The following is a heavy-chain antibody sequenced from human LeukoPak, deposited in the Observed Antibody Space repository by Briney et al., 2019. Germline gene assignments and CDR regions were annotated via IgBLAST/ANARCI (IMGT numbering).Heavy chain of an antibody. Sequence: GGSLRLSCAASRFTFDDYAMHWVRQAPGKGLEWVSLISGGGKTYYADSVKGRFIVSRDNSKNSLYLQMNSLRTDDTALYYCAKDRGPVYCSSASCYASAGMDVWGQGTTVTVSS. V-gene: IGHV3-43*02. CDR3: AKDRGPVYCSSASCYASAGMDV. CDR2: ISGGGKT. D-gene: IGHD2-2*01. CDR1: RFTFDDYA. J-gene: IGHJ6*02.